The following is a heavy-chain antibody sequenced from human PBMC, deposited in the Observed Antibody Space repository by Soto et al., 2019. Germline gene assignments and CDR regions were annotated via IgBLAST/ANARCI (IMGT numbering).Heavy chain of an antibody. D-gene: IGHD4-17*01. CDR2: IYWDDDK. CDR3: AHAGDYDLLTFDH. V-gene: IGHV2-5*02. CDR1: GFSLTTYDMG. J-gene: IGHJ4*02. Sequence: SGPTLVNPTQTLTLTCAFSGFSLTTYDMGVAWIRQPPGKALEWLELIYWDDDKRYSPSLKDRLAISKDTSRNQVVLTITNMDPGDTATYFCAHAGDYDLLTFDHWGPGTLVTVSS.